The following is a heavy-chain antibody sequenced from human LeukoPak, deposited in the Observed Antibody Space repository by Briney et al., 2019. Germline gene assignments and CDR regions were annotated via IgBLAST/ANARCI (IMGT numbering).Heavy chain of an antibody. Sequence: AASVKVSCKASGYTFTGYYMHWVRQAPGQGLEWMGWINPNSGGTNYAQNFQGRVTMTRDTSISTAYMELSRLRSDDTAVYYCARDSAGYYYDTSGPIYYFDHWGQGTLVTVSS. CDR2: INPNSGGT. CDR3: ARDSAGYYYDTSGPIYYFDH. D-gene: IGHD3-22*01. CDR1: GYTFTGYY. V-gene: IGHV1-2*02. J-gene: IGHJ4*02.